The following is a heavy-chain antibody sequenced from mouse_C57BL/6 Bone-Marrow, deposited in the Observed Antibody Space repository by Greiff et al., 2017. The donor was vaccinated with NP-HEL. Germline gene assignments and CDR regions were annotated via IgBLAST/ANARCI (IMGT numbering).Heavy chain of an antibody. V-gene: IGHV1-69*01. CDR3: ARGDLLWNWGFAY. Sequence: QVQLQQPGAELVMPGASVKLSCKASGYTFTSYWMHWVKQRPGQGLEWIGEIDPSDSYTNYNQKFKGKSPLTVDKSSSTAYMQLSSLTSEDSSVYYCARGDLLWNWGFAYWDQGTLVTVSA. CDR2: IDPSDSYT. D-gene: IGHD2-1*01. J-gene: IGHJ3*01. CDR1: GYTFTSYW.